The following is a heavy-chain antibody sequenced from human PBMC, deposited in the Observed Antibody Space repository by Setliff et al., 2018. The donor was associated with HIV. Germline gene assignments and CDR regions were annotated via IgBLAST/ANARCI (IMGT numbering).Heavy chain of an antibody. J-gene: IGHJ3*02. CDR1: GDSINTHY. CDR3: ARDRALTDRPPNVFDI. D-gene: IGHD3-9*01. CDR2: ISHSGNT. Sequence: SETLSLTCTVSGDSINTHYWSWTRQPPGKGLEWIGCISHSGNTNFNPSLNSRVTISLDMSKNQFSLRLTSLTAADTAIYYCARDRALTDRPPNVFDIWGQGTLVTVSS. V-gene: IGHV4-59*11.